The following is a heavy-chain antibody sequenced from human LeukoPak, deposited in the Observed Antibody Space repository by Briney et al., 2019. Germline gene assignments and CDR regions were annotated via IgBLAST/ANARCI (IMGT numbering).Heavy chain of an antibody. V-gene: IGHV3-20*04. D-gene: IGHD1-1*01. CDR3: ATNPPGRTYLQD. CDR1: GFTFDDYG. J-gene: IGHJ1*01. Sequence: PGGSLRLSCAASGFTFDDYGMTWVRQVPGKGLEWIAEINWIGDTTRYGDSVKGRFTISRDNAKNSPDLQINSLRVEDTAFYYCATNPPGRTYLQDWGQGTLVTVSS. CDR2: INWIGDTT.